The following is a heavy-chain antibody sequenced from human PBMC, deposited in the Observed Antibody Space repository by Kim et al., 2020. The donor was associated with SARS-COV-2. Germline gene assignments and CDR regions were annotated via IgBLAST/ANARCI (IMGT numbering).Heavy chain of an antibody. J-gene: IGHJ4*02. CDR3: ARAVRITIFGVVGPIDY. D-gene: IGHD3-3*01. CDR1: GGSISSYY. Sequence: SETLSLTCTVSGGSISSYYWSWIRQPPGKGLEWIGYIYYSGSTNYNPSLKSRVTISVDTSKNQFSLKLSSVTAADTAVYYCARAVRITIFGVVGPIDYWGQGTLVTVSS. V-gene: IGHV4-59*13. CDR2: IYYSGST.